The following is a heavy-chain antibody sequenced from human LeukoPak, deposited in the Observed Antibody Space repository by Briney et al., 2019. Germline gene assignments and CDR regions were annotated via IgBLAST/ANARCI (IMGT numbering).Heavy chain of an antibody. V-gene: IGHV1-69*13. J-gene: IGHJ6*02. D-gene: IGHD1-1*01. CDR1: GYTFTSYY. CDR3: ARVRSRPGLNWNALNYYGMDV. Sequence: ASVKVSCKASGYTFTSYYMHWVRQAPGQGLEWMGGIIPIFGTANYAQKFQGRVTITADESTSTAYMGLSSLRSEDTAVYYCARVRSRPGLNWNALNYYGMDVWGQGTTVTVSS. CDR2: IIPIFGTA.